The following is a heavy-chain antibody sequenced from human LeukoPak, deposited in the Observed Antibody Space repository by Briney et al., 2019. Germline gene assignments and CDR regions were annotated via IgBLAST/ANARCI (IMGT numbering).Heavy chain of an antibody. D-gene: IGHD5-18*01. V-gene: IGHV3-53*01. CDR3: ARDRGYSYGYSYYFEN. J-gene: IGHJ4*02. CDR1: GFSVSTDY. CDR2: LYSGGNT. Sequence: GGSLRLSRAASGFSVSTDYISWVRQAQGKGLEWVCTLYSGGNTYYAGSVKGRFTISRDNSRNTLYLQMNSLRAEDTAVYYCARDRGYSYGYSYYFENWGQGTLVTVSS.